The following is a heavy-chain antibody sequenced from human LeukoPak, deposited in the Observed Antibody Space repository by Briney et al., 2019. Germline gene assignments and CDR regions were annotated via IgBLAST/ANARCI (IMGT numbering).Heavy chain of an antibody. CDR1: GYTFTENY. D-gene: IGHD3-22*01. CDR2: INPYTGDA. J-gene: IGHJ4*02. Sequence: ASVKVSCKASGYTFTENYIHWVRQAPGHGLGWMGLINPYTGDANYTEKFQGRVTMTRDTSVSTAYMHLSRLRSDDTAVYYCARGKSGFSPWGQGTPVTVSS. V-gene: IGHV1-2*02. CDR3: ARGKSGFSP.